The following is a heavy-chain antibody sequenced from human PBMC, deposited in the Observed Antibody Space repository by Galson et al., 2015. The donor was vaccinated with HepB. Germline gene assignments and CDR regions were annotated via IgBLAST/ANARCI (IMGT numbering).Heavy chain of an antibody. CDR2: IDWDDDK. J-gene: IGHJ3*02. CDR1: GFSLSTSGMC. CDR3: ARTTYYYDSSGYGEGGMRAFDI. Sequence: PALVKPTQTLTLTCTFSGFSLSTSGMCVSWIRQPPGKALEWLARIDWDDDKYYSTSLKTRLTISKDTSKNQVVLTMTNMDPVDTATYYCARTTYYYDSSGYGEGGMRAFDIWGQGTMVTVSS. V-gene: IGHV2-70*11. D-gene: IGHD3-22*01.